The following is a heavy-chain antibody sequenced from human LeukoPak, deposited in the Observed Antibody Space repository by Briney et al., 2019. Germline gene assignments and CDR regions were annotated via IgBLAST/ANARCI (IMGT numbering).Heavy chain of an antibody. CDR1: GGTFSSYA. Sequence: SVKVSCKASGGTFSSYAISWVRQAPGQGLEWMGGIIPIFGTANYAQKFQGRVTITADKSTSTAYMELSSLRSDDTAVYYCARVASSFYYFDYWGQGTLVTVSS. V-gene: IGHV1-69*06. D-gene: IGHD3-10*01. CDR2: IIPIFGTA. CDR3: ARVASSFYYFDY. J-gene: IGHJ4*02.